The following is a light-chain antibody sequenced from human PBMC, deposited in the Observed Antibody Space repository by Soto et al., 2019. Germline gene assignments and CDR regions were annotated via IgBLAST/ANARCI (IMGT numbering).Light chain of an antibody. CDR1: SSDVGGFDF. CDR2: EVT. Sequence: QSALTQPASVSGSPGQSITISCTGTSSDVGGFDFVSWFQRRPGKAPRLIIYEVTNRPSGISDRFSGSKSGNTASLTISGLQAEDEADYYCCSYAGSYSYVFGTGTKLTVL. CDR3: CSYAGSYSYV. J-gene: IGLJ1*01. V-gene: IGLV2-14*01.